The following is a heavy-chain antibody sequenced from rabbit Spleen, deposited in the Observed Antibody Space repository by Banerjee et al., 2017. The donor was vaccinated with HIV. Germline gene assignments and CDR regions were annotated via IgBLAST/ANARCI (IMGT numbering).Heavy chain of an antibody. CDR1: GIDFSSYYY. J-gene: IGHJ4*01. D-gene: IGHD2-1*01. CDR3: ARGSATMTMVITGYYFNL. V-gene: IGHV1S40*01. Sequence: QSLEESGGDLVKPGASLTLTCKASGIDFSSYYYICWVRQAPGKGLQWIACIYAGDGSTVYASWAKGRFTISKTSSTTVTLQMTSLTAADTATYFCARGSATMTMVITGYYFNLWGPGTLVTVS. CDR2: IYAGDGST.